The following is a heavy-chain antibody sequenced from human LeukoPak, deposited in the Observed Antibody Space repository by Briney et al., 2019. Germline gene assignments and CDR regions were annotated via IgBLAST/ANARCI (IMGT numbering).Heavy chain of an antibody. CDR2: ISYDGSNK. CDR1: GFTFSSYG. D-gene: IGHD6-19*01. Sequence: GGSLRLSCAASGFTFSSYGMHWVRQAPGKGLEWVAVISYDGSNKYYADSVKGRFTISRDNSKNTLYLQMNSLGAEDTAIYYCAKVKQQWLVLDAFHIWGQGTMVTVSS. V-gene: IGHV3-30*18. CDR3: AKVKQQWLVLDAFHI. J-gene: IGHJ3*02.